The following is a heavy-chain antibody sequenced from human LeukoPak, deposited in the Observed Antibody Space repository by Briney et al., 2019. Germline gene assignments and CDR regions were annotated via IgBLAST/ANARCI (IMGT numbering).Heavy chain of an antibody. CDR1: GGSFSGYY. J-gene: IGHJ4*02. V-gene: IGHV4-34*01. CDR3: ARGRGYCGSTSCHGRLFDY. D-gene: IGHD2-2*01. CDR2: INHSGST. Sequence: PSETLSLTCAVYGGSFSGYYWSWTRQPPGKGLEWIGEINHSGSTNYNPSLKSRVTISVDTSKNQFSLKLSSVTAADTAVYYCARGRGYCGSTSCHGRLFDYWGQGTLVTVSS.